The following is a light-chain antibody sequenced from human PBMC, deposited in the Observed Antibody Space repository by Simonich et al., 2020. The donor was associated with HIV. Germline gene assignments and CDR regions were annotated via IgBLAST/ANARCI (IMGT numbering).Light chain of an antibody. CDR3: QTGKSTPYT. Sequence: DIQMTQSPSSLSESVGDRVTITCRASQSISRYLNWYQQKPGKAPRLLIYAASSLQRGGPSRFSGRGSGTDFTLTIRSLQPEDFETFSVQTGKSTPYTFGQGTKLEIK. J-gene: IGKJ2*01. CDR2: AAS. CDR1: QSISRY. V-gene: IGKV1-39*01.